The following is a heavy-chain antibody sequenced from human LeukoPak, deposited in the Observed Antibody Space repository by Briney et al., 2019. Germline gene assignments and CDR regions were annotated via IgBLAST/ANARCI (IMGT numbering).Heavy chain of an antibody. CDR2: ISSSGSTI. V-gene: IGHV3-11*04. Sequence: MTGGSLRLSCAASGFTFSDYYMSWIRQAPGKGLEWVSYISSSGSTIYYADSVKGRFTISRDNAKNSLYLQMNSLTAEDTAVYYCARGFRGTQLWLADYWGQGTLVTVSS. J-gene: IGHJ4*02. CDR1: GFTFSDYY. D-gene: IGHD5-18*01. CDR3: ARGFRGTQLWLADY.